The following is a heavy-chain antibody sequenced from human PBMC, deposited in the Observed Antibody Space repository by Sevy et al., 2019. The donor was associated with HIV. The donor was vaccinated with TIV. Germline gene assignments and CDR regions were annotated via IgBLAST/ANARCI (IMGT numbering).Heavy chain of an antibody. CDR1: GFTFGDYA. D-gene: IGHD5-12*01. V-gene: IGHV3-49*03. J-gene: IGHJ4*02. CDR3: TSHPDIVATEVLYYFDY. CDR2: IRSKAYGGTT. Sequence: GGSLRLSCTASGFTFGDYAMSWFRQAPGKGLEWVGFIRSKAYGGTTEYAASVKGRFTISRDDSKSIAYLQMNSLKTEDTAVYYCTSHPDIVATEVLYYFDYWGQRTLVTVSS.